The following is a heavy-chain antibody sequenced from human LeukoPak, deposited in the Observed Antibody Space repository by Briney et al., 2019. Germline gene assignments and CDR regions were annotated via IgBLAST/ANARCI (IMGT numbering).Heavy chain of an antibody. CDR3: ARGGLSSTSRFIDY. J-gene: IGHJ4*02. CDR2: FNPNSGGT. CDR1: GYTFTDYY. Sequence: ASVKLSCKAAGYTFTDYYMEWGRQAPAQGLELMGGFNPNSGGTNYAQKFQGRVTMTRDTSISTAYMELSRLRSDDTAVYYCARGGLSSTSRFIDYWGQGTLVTVTS. D-gene: IGHD2-2*01. V-gene: IGHV1-2*02.